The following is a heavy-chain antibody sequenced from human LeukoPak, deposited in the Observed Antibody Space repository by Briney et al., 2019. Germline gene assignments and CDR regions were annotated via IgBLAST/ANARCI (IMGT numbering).Heavy chain of an antibody. J-gene: IGHJ4*02. CDR3: ARVGWFGDEDPTFDY. CDR1: GFIFDDYG. CDR2: INWNGGSI. D-gene: IGHD3-10*01. V-gene: IGHV3-20*04. Sequence: PGGSLRLSCAASGFIFDDYGMSWVRQVPGKGLEWVSGINWNGGSIGYADSVKGRFTISRDNAKNSLYLQMNSLRAEDTALYYCARVGWFGDEDPTFDYWGQGTLVTVSS.